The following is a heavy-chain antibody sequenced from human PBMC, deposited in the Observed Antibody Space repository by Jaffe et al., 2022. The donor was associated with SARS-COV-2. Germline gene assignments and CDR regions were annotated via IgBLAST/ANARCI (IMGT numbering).Heavy chain of an antibody. CDR1: GFTFRSKW. V-gene: IGHV3-7*01. Sequence: EVQLVESGGGLVQPGGSLRLSCAASGFTFRSKWMSWVRQAPGKGPEWVAYINEDGSQKDYVDSVKGRFTISRDNAKNSLYLQMSSLRAEDTAVYYCARGFYWGQGVLVTVSS. CDR2: INEDGSQK. J-gene: IGHJ4*02. CDR3: ARGFY.